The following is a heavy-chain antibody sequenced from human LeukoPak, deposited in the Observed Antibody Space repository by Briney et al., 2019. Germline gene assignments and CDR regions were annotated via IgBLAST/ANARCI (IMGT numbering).Heavy chain of an antibody. CDR1: GYSICRGYY. V-gene: IGHV4-38-2*02. D-gene: IGHD6-6*01. Sequence: PSETLSLTCTVSGYSICRGYYWGWIRQPPGKGLEWIGSIYHSGSTYYNPSLKSRVTISVDTSKNQFSLKLSSVTAADTAVYYCARLIAARHPLGFDPWGQGTLVTVSS. CDR2: IYHSGST. J-gene: IGHJ5*02. CDR3: ARLIAARHPLGFDP.